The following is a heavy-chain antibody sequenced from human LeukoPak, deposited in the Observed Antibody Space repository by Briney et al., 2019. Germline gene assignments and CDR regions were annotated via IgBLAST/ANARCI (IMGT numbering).Heavy chain of an antibody. D-gene: IGHD5-18*01. J-gene: IGHJ4*02. CDR2: ISHSGST. Sequence: SETLSLTCTVSGGSISTYYWSWIRQPPEKGLEWIVYISHSGSTNYNPSLKRRVTISLDTSKNQFSLKLSSVTAADTAVYYCARDHTTMIDWGQGTLVTVSS. CDR1: GGSISTYY. CDR3: ARDHTTMID. V-gene: IGHV4-59*01.